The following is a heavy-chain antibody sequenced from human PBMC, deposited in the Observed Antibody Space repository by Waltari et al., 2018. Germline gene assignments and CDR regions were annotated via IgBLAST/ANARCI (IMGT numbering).Heavy chain of an antibody. J-gene: IGHJ4*02. V-gene: IGHV4-39*01. D-gene: IGHD3-22*01. CDR1: GGSISSSSYY. CDR3: ARRKLKYSSGYN. Sequence: QLQLQESGPGLVKPSETLSLTCTVPGGSISSSSYYWGWIRQPPGKGLEWIGSIYYSGSTYYNPSLKSRVTISVDTSKNQFSLKLSSVTAADTAVYYCARRKLKYSSGYNWGQGTLVTVSS. CDR2: IYYSGST.